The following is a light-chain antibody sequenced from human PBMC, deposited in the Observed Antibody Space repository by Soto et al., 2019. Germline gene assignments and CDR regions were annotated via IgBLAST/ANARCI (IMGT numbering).Light chain of an antibody. CDR2: DAS. V-gene: IGKV1-5*01. CDR1: QSISPW. CDR3: LQYHTYRT. Sequence: DIQMTQSPSSLSASVGDRVTITCRASQSISPWLAWYQQKPGKAPKLLIFDASNLESGVPSRFSGSGSGTEFTLTISSLQPDDFATYYCLQYHTYRTVGQGNKVDIK. J-gene: IGKJ1*01.